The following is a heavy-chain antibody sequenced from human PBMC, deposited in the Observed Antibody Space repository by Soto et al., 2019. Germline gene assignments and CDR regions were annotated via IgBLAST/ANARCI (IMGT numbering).Heavy chain of an antibody. CDR1: GGTFSSYA. D-gene: IGHD3-3*01. CDR2: IIPIFGTA. V-gene: IGHV1-69*13. CDR3: ARVRITIFGVVIIRDYYYGMDV. Sequence: ASVKVSCKASGGTFSSYAISWVRQAPGQGLEWMGGIIPIFGTANYAQKFQGRVTITADESTSTAYMELSSLRSEDTAVYYCARVRITIFGVVIIRDYYYGMDVWGQGTTVTVSS. J-gene: IGHJ6*02.